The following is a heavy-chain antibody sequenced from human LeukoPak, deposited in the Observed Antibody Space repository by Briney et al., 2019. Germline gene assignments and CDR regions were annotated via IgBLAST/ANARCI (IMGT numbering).Heavy chain of an antibody. CDR1: GGSISSNSYY. CDR2: IYYSGST. CDR3: AREKVVDGYKTGYFDY. D-gene: IGHD5-24*01. Sequence: SETLSLTCAVSGGSISSNSYYWGWIRQPPGKGLEWIGSIYYSGSTYYNPSLKSRVTISVDTSKNQFSLKLSSVTAADTAVYYCAREKVVDGYKTGYFDYWGQGTLVTVSS. V-gene: IGHV4-39*07. J-gene: IGHJ4*02.